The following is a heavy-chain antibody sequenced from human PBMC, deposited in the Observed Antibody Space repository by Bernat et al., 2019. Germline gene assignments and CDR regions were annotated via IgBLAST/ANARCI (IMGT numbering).Heavy chain of an antibody. D-gene: IGHD4-11*01. CDR3: ARGRRFRLTTDY. Sequence: QVQLQQWGAGLLKPSETLSLTCAVYGGSFSGYYWSWIRQPPGKGLEWIGEISHSGSTNYNPSLKSRVTISVDTSKNQFSLKLSSVTAADTAVYYCARGRRFRLTTDYWGQGTLVTVSS. J-gene: IGHJ4*02. CDR1: GGSFSGYY. V-gene: IGHV4-34*01. CDR2: ISHSGST.